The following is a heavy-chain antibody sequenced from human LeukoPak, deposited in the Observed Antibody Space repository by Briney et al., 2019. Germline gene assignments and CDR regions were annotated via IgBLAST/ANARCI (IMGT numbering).Heavy chain of an antibody. D-gene: IGHD5-18*01. CDR2: INPNSGGT. CDR1: GYTFTGYY. Sequence: ASVKVSCKASGYTFTGYYMHWVRQAPGQGLEWMGWINPNSGGTSYAQKFQGRVTMTRDTSISTTYMELTRLTSDDTAVYYCARDGYTFGDNWFGPWGQGTLVTVSS. V-gene: IGHV1-2*02. CDR3: ARDGYTFGDNWFGP. J-gene: IGHJ5*02.